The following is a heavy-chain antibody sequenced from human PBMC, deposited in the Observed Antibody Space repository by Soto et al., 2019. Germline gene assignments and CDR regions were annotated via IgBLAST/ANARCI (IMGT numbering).Heavy chain of an antibody. Sequence: SETLSLTCAVYGGSFSGYYWSWVRQPPGKRLEWIGEINHSGSTNYNPSLKSRVTISVDTSKNQFSLKLSSVTAADTAVYYCARGLSSYYYGSGSYGGGYYYYGMDVWGQGTTVTVSS. V-gene: IGHV4-34*01. J-gene: IGHJ6*02. CDR3: ARGLSSYYYGSGSYGGGYYYYGMDV. D-gene: IGHD3-10*01. CDR1: GGSFSGYY. CDR2: INHSGST.